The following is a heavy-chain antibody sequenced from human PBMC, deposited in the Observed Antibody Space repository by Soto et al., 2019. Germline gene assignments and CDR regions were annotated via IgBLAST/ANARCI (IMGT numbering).Heavy chain of an antibody. CDR1: GFTFRSYV. Sequence: QVQLVESGGGVVQPGTSLLLSCVGSGFTFRSYVIHSVRQAPGKGLEWVALTSYDGSNNFYGDSVKGRFTISRDNSRNTVELQMDSLRLEDTALYYCARWGTTGGLDVWGQGTLVSVSS. D-gene: IGHD3-16*01. J-gene: IGHJ4*02. V-gene: IGHV3-33*05. CDR3: ARWGTTGGLDV. CDR2: TSYDGSNN.